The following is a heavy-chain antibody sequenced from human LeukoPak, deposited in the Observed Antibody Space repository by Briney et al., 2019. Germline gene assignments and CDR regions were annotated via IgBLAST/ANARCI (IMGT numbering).Heavy chain of an antibody. CDR3: ARDSYQDYYGRFDP. D-gene: IGHD3-10*01. Sequence: TLSLTCTVSGGSINSGGYYWSWIRQHPGKGLEWIGYIYYTGSTYYNPSLKSRVTMSVDTSKNQFSLKLSSVTAADTAMYYCARDSYQDYYGRFDPWGQGTLVIVSS. CDR2: IYYTGST. J-gene: IGHJ5*02. V-gene: IGHV4-31*03. CDR1: GGSINSGGYY.